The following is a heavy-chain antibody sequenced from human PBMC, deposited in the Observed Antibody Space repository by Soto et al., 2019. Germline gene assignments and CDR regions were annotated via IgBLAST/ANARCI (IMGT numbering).Heavy chain of an antibody. CDR3: ARLAGARVEY. J-gene: IGHJ4*02. Sequence: SETLSLTCTVSRGSIGNTTYYWGWIRLPPGKGLEWIGSIFYSGNTYYNPSLESRVTISVDTSKNEFSLKLTSVTAADTAVYHCARLAGARVEYWGQGTPVTVS. CDR2: IFYSGNT. CDR1: RGSIGNTTYY. V-gene: IGHV4-39*01. D-gene: IGHD3-10*01.